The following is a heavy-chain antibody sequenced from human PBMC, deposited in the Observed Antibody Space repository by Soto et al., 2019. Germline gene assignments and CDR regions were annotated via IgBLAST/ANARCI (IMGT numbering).Heavy chain of an antibody. D-gene: IGHD3-10*01. Sequence: QITLKESGPTLVKPTQTLTLTCTFSGFSLSTSGVGVGWIRQPPGKALEWLALIYWDDDNRYSPSLKSRLTITKDTSKNQVVLTMTNMDPVDTATYYCAHRPITMVRGGEFDPWGQGTLVTVSS. CDR2: IYWDDDN. CDR3: AHRPITMVRGGEFDP. V-gene: IGHV2-5*02. CDR1: GFSLSTSGVG. J-gene: IGHJ5*02.